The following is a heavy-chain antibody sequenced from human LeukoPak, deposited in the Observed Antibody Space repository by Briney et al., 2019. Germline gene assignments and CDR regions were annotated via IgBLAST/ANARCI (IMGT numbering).Heavy chain of an antibody. V-gene: IGHV4-4*07. D-gene: IGHD5-18*01. CDR1: GGSISSYY. J-gene: IGHJ6*03. Sequence: SETLSLTCTVSGGSISSYYWSWIRQPAGKGLEWIGRIYTSGSTNYNPSLKSRVTMSVDTSKNQFSLKLTSVTAADTAVYYCARTTEGGYTYGYFYYYYMDVWGKGTTVTISS. CDR3: ARTTEGGYTYGYFYYYYMDV. CDR2: IYTSGST.